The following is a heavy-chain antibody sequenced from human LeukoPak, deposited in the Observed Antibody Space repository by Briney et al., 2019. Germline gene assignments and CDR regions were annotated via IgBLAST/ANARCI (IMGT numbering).Heavy chain of an antibody. CDR2: IYYSGST. CDR1: GGSISSYY. V-gene: IGHV4-59*01. J-gene: IGHJ4*02. D-gene: IGHD6-19*01. Sequence: SETLSLTCTVSGGSISSYYWSWIRQPPGKGLEWIGYIYYSGSTNYNPSLKSRATISVDTSKNQFSLKLSSVTAADTAVYYCARGRGSGWFDYWGQGTLVTVSS. CDR3: ARGRGSGWFDY.